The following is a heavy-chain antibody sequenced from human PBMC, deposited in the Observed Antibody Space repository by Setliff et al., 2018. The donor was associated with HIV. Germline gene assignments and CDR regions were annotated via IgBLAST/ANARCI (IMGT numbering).Heavy chain of an antibody. D-gene: IGHD3-3*01. V-gene: IGHV4-59*08. CDR2: IYYTGST. CDR3: ARAPITIFGVIIIPVYFDY. J-gene: IGHJ4*02. Sequence: SETLSLTCAVYGGSFSGYYWSWIRQPPGKGLEWMGYIYYTGSTTYNPSLNSRVTISVDTSKNQFSLKLSSVTAADTAVYYCARAPITIFGVIIIPVYFDYWGQGTLVTVSS. CDR1: GGSFSGYY.